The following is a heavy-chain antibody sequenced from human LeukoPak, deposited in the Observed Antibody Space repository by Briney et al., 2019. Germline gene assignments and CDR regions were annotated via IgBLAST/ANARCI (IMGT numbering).Heavy chain of an antibody. CDR1: GFTFSTYW. CDR2: IKQDGSEK. V-gene: IGHV3-7*04. CDR3: ARDSSMARDY. Sequence: GGSLRLSCAASGFTFSTYWMSWVRQAPGKGLEWVANIKQDGSEKYYVDSVEGRFTISRDNAKKSLYLQMDSLRAGGTAVYYCARDSSMARDYWGQGTLVIVSS. D-gene: IGHD2/OR15-2a*01. J-gene: IGHJ4*02.